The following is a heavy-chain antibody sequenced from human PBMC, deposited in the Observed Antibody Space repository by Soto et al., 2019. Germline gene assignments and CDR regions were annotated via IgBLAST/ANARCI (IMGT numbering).Heavy chain of an antibody. CDR3: ARLAAAGISYYYYYGMDV. D-gene: IGHD6-13*01. Sequence: SETLSLTCAVYGGSFSGYYWSWIRQPPGKGLEWIGEINHSGSTNYNPSLKSRVTISVDTSKNQFSLKLSSVTAADTAVYYCARLAAAGISYYYYYGMDVWGQGTTVTVSS. J-gene: IGHJ6*02. CDR2: INHSGST. V-gene: IGHV4-34*01. CDR1: GGSFSGYY.